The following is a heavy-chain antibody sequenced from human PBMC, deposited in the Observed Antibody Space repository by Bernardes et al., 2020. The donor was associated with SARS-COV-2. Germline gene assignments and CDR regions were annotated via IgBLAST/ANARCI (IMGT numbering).Heavy chain of an antibody. Sequence: ASVKVSCKASGYSFSSYGIIWVRQAPGQGLEWMGWISAYNGNTEYAQKFQGRVTMTTDTPANTGYMDLRSLRSDDTAVYYCSRESTPGLRAIGYWGQGTLVTVTS. CDR3: SRESTPGLRAIGY. V-gene: IGHV1-18*01. J-gene: IGHJ4*02. D-gene: IGHD3-16*01. CDR2: ISAYNGNT. CDR1: GYSFSSYG.